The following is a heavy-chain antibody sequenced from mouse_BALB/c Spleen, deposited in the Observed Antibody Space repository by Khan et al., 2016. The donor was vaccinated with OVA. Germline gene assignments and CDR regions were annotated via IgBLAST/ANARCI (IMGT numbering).Heavy chain of an antibody. D-gene: IGHD1-1*01. CDR2: IFPGDGST. V-gene: IGHV1-85*01. J-gene: IGHJ1*01. CDR3: ASHYYGSILYWYFDV. CDR1: GYTFTSYD. Sequence: QVQLKQSGAELVKPGASVKLSCKASGYTFTSYDINWVRQRPEQGLEWIGWIFPGDGSTKYNEKFKGKATLTSDKSSSTAYMQLSRLTSEDSVVFSCASHYYGSILYWYFDVWGAGTTVTVSS.